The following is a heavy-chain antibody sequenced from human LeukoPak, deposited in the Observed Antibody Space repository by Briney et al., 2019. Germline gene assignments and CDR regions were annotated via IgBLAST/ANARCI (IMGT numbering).Heavy chain of an antibody. J-gene: IGHJ4*02. Sequence: GSLRLSCAASGFTFSSFAMSWVRQAPGKGLEWVSTISGSGGSTSYADSVKGRFTISRDNSKNTLYLQMNSLRAEDTALYYCAKNSRSSGYYLDYWGQGTLVTVSS. D-gene: IGHD3-22*01. V-gene: IGHV3-23*01. CDR3: AKNSRSSGYYLDY. CDR2: ISGSGGST. CDR1: GFTFSSFA.